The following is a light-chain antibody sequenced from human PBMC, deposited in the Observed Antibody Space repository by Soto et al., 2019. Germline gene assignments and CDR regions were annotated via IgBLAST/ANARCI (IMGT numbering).Light chain of an antibody. V-gene: IGLV1-44*01. CDR2: SSD. Sequence: QPVLTQPPSASGTPGQRVTISCSGSSSNIGRNTVKWYRQLPGTATKLLIGSSDQRPSGVPDRFSGAQSGTSASLAISGLQAEDEAEYICAAWDDSLNAWAFGGGTKLTVL. CDR1: SSNIGRNT. J-gene: IGLJ3*02. CDR3: AAWDDSLNAWA.